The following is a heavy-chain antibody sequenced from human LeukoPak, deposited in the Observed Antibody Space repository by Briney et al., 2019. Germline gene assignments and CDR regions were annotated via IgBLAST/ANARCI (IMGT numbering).Heavy chain of an antibody. D-gene: IGHD6-13*01. CDR2: IIPILGIA. Sequence: ASVKVSCKASGGTFSSYAISWVRQAPGQGLGWMGRIIPILGIANYAQKFQGRVTITADKSTSTAYMELSSLRSEDTAVYYCARDIAAAATVDYWGQGTLVTVSS. J-gene: IGHJ4*02. CDR1: GGTFSSYA. V-gene: IGHV1-69*04. CDR3: ARDIAAAATVDY.